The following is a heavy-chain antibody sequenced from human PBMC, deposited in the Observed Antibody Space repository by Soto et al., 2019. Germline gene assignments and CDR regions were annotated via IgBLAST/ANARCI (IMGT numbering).Heavy chain of an antibody. D-gene: IGHD7-27*01. CDR1: GDSIASSYW. CDR2: IYHSATT. CDR3: ARGRYCLTGRCFPNWFDS. V-gene: IGHV4-4*02. J-gene: IGHJ5*01. Sequence: PSETLSLTCVVSGDSIASSYWWSWVRQPPGKGLEWIGEIYHSATTYYNPSFESRVAISVDTSKSQFSLNVTSVTAADTAVYFCARGRYCLTGRCFPNWFDSWGQGALVTVSS.